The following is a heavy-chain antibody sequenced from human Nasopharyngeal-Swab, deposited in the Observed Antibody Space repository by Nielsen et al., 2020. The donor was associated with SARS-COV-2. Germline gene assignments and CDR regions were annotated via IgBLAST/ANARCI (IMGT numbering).Heavy chain of an antibody. Sequence: GGSLRLSCEASGFTFSDYGMSWVRQAPGKGLQWVSAISGSGRTTFYADSVKGRFTISRDNSKNTMYLQMSSLRDEDTAIYYCAKGFILENFDFWGQGALVTVSS. V-gene: IGHV3-23*01. J-gene: IGHJ4*02. CDR1: GFTFSDYG. CDR2: ISGSGRTT. CDR3: AKGFILENFDF.